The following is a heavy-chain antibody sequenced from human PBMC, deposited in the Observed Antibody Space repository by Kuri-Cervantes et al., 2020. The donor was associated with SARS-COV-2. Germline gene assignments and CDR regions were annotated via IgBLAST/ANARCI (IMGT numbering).Heavy chain of an antibody. CDR2: INSDGSST. CDR1: GFTFSSYW. CDR3: ARVARTYSSEGYFQH. D-gene: IGHD6-25*01. V-gene: IGHV3-74*01. J-gene: IGHJ1*01. Sequence: GESLKISCAASGFTFSSYWMHWVRQAPGKGLVWVSRINSDGSSTSYADSVKGRFTISRDNAKNTLYLQMNSLRAEDTAVYYCARVARTYSSEGYFQHWGQGTLVTVSS.